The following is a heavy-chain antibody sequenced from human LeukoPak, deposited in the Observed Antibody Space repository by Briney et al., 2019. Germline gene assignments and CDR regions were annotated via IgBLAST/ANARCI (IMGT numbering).Heavy chain of an antibody. D-gene: IGHD2-21*02. CDR1: GGSISSGGYY. J-gene: IGHJ4*02. V-gene: IGHV4-30-2*01. CDR2: IYHSGST. Sequence: SQTLSLTCTVSGGSISSGGYYWSWIRQPPGKGLEWIGYIYHSGSTYYNPSLKSRVTISVDRSKNQFSLKLSSVTAADTAVYYCARGQENCGGDCGVAYWGQGTLVTVSS. CDR3: ARGQENCGGDCGVAY.